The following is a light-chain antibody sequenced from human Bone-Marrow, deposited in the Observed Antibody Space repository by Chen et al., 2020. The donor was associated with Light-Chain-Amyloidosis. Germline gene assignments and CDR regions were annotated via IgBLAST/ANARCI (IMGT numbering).Light chain of an antibody. V-gene: IGLV2-14*01. CDR1: SSDVGGDNH. CDR2: EVT. J-gene: IGLJ1*01. Sequence: QSALTQPASVSGSPGQSITISCTGTSSDVGGDNHVSWYQQHPDTAPKLMIYEVTNRPSWVPYRFSGSKSDNTASLTISGLQTEDEADYFCSSYTITNTLVFGSGTRVTVL. CDR3: SSYTITNTLV.